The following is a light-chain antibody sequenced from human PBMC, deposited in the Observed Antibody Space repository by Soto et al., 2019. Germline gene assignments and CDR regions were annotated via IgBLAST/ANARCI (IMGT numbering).Light chain of an antibody. Sequence: ETVMTQSPATLSLSPGERATLSCRASQSVSTNLAWYQQKPGQAPSLLIYGASTRATGIPARFSGSGSGTDFSLTISSLQSEDFAVYYCQQYNDWPLFTFGPGTKVHI. J-gene: IGKJ3*01. CDR2: GAS. CDR1: QSVSTN. V-gene: IGKV3-15*01. CDR3: QQYNDWPLFT.